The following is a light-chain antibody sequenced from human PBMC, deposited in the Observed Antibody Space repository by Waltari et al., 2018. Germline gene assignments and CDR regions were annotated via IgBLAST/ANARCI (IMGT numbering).Light chain of an antibody. V-gene: IGLV1-51*02. CDR2: ENN. CDR1: SSDIGNNY. J-gene: IGLJ3*02. CDR3: GTWDSSLSAWV. Sequence: QSVLTQPPSVSAAPGQKVTISCSGSSSDIGNNYVSWYRQLPGTAPKLLIYENNKRSSGIPDRCSASKSGTSATLGITGLQTGDEADYYCGTWDSSLSAWVFGGGTKLTVL.